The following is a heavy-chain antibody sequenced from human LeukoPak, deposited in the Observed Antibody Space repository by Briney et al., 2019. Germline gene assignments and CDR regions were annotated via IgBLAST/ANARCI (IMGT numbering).Heavy chain of an antibody. CDR2: VYYSGRS. V-gene: IGHV4-59*08. Sequence: SETLSLTCTVSGDSISSYYWSWLRQPPGKGLEWIGHVYYSGRSTYNPSLRSRLTISVDTSTSQLSLKLSSVTAADTAVYYCARHKPTGSYPLELWGQGTLVTVSS. D-gene: IGHD3-10*01. J-gene: IGHJ4*02. CDR3: ARHKPTGSYPLEL. CDR1: GDSISSYY.